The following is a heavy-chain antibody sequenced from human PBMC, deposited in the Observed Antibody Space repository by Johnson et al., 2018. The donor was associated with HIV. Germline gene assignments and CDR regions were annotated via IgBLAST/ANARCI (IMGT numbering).Heavy chain of an antibody. D-gene: IGHD3-10*02. CDR2: ISYDGNNK. J-gene: IGHJ3*02. Sequence: QVQLVESGGGVVQPGRSLRLSCAASGFTFSSYAMHWVRQAPGKGLEWVAFISYDGNNKYYADSVKGRFTISRDNSKNTLYLQMNSLRPEDTAVYYCAREAATTFWGWDAFDIWGQGTMVTISS. CDR3: AREAATTFWGWDAFDI. CDR1: GFTFSSYA. V-gene: IGHV3-30-3*01.